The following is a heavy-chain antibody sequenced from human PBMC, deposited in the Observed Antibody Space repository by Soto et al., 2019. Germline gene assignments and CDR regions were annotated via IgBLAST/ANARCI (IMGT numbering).Heavy chain of an antibody. CDR1: GFTFSSYA. CDR3: AKDSLYFAYYDFWSGYLGGGYFDY. V-gene: IGHV3-23*01. J-gene: IGHJ4*02. CDR2: ISGSGGST. D-gene: IGHD3-3*01. Sequence: EVQLLESGGGLVQPGGSLRLSCAASGFTFSSYAMSWVRQAPGKGLEWVSAISGSGGSTYYADSVKGRFTISRDNSKNTLYLQMNSLRAEDTAVYYCAKDSLYFAYYDFWSGYLGGGYFDYWGQGTLVTVSS.